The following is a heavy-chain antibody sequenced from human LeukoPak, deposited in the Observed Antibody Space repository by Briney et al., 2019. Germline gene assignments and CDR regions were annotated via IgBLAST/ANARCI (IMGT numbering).Heavy chain of an antibody. D-gene: IGHD3-22*01. CDR2: IYYSGST. Sequence: PSETLSLTCTVSGGSINSGDYYWSWIRQPPGKGLEWIGYIYYSGSTNYNPSLKSRVTISVDTSKNQFSLKLSSVTAADTAVYYCARPSSSGYYNDAFDIWGQGTMVTVSS. V-gene: IGHV4-61*08. J-gene: IGHJ3*02. CDR3: ARPSSSGYYNDAFDI. CDR1: GGSINSGDYY.